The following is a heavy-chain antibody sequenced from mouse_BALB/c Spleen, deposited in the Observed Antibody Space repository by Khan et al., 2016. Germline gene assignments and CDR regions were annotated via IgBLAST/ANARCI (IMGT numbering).Heavy chain of an antibody. V-gene: IGHV4-1*02. CDR1: GFDFSRYW. D-gene: IGHD1-2*01. J-gene: IGHJ3*01. CDR2: INPDSSTI. CDR3: ARLHYYGRFAY. Sequence: EVKLLESGGGLVQPGGSLKLSCVASGFDFSRYWMSWVRQAPGKGLEWIGEINPDSSTINYTSSLKDKFIISRDNAKNTLYLQMSKVRSEDTALYYCARLHYYGRFAYWGQGTLVTVSA.